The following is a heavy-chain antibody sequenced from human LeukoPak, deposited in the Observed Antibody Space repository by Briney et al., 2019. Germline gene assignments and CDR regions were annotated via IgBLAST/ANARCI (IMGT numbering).Heavy chain of an antibody. CDR3: ARDLGELVSAFDI. J-gene: IGHJ3*02. Sequence: GASVKVSCKASGYTFTSYYMHWVRQAPGQGLEWMGWINPNSGGTNYAQKFQGRVTMTRDTSISTAYMELSRLRSDDTAVYYCARDLGELVSAFDIWGQGTMVTVSS. V-gene: IGHV1-2*02. CDR1: GYTFTSYY. D-gene: IGHD3-16*01. CDR2: INPNSGGT.